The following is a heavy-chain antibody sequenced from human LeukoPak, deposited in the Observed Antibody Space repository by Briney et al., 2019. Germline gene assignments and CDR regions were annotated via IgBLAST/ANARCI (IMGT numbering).Heavy chain of an antibody. J-gene: IGHJ4*02. CDR3: ARAPTFSGWFDY. D-gene: IGHD6-19*01. V-gene: IGHV3-21*01. CDR2: ISGSSGYI. CDR1: GFTFGSYG. Sequence: PGGSLRLSCAASGFTFGSYGMHWVRQAPGKGLEWVSSISGSSGYIYYADSLKGRFTISRDNAKSSLYLQMNSLRAEDTAVYYCARAPTFSGWFDYWGQGTLVTVSS.